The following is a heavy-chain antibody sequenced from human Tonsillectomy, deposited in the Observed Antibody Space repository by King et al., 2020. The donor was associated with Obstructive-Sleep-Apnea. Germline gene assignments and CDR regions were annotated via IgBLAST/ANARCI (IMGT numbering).Heavy chain of an antibody. CDR2: IRSKAYGGTT. CDR3: TRDIFSYYYGSGSYRGRFDY. Sequence: VQLVESGGGLVQPGRSLRLSCTASGFTFGDYAMSWFRQAPGKGLEWVGFIRSKAYGGTTEYAASVKGRFTISRDDSKSIAYLQMNSLKTEDTAVYYCTRDIFSYYYGSGSYRGRFDYWGQGTLVTVSS. V-gene: IGHV3-49*03. CDR1: GFTFGDYA. D-gene: IGHD3-10*01. J-gene: IGHJ4*02.